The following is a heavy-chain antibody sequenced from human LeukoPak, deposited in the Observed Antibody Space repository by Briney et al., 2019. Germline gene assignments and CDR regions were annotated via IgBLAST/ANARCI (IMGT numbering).Heavy chain of an antibody. J-gene: IGHJ4*02. CDR3: ASKYDILTGFDY. CDR2: IYSGGST. D-gene: IGHD3-9*01. CDR1: GFTVSSNY. V-gene: IGHV3-53*01. Sequence: PGGSLRLSCAASGFTVSSNYMSWVRQAPGKGLEWVSVIYSGGSTYYADSVKGRFTISRDNSTNTLYLQMNSLRAEDTAVYYCASKYDILTGFDYWGQGTLVTVSS.